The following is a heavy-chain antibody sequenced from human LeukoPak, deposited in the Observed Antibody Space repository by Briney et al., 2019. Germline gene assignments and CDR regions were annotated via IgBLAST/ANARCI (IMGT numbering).Heavy chain of an antibody. Sequence: PSQTLSLTCTVSGGSITSGSYYWGWIRQPPGKGLEWVGSIYYSGSTYYNPSLKSRVTISVDTSKNQFSLKLSPVTAADTAVYYCASTAMVPTYFDYWGQGTLVTVSS. CDR3: ASTAMVPTYFDY. V-gene: IGHV4-39*07. CDR1: GGSITSGSYY. J-gene: IGHJ4*02. D-gene: IGHD5-18*01. CDR2: IYYSGST.